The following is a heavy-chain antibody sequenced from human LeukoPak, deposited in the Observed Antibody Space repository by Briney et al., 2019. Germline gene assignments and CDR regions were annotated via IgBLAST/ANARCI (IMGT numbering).Heavy chain of an antibody. D-gene: IGHD3-3*01. Sequence: GGSLRLSCAASGFSFSSFSMNWVRQAPGKGLEWVSYISGGSSFTYYVDSVKGRFTISRDNSKNTLYLQMNSLRAEDTAVYYCAKGSKEVLFTRDHYMDAWGKGTTVTISS. CDR2: ISGGSSFT. J-gene: IGHJ6*03. CDR1: GFSFSSFS. CDR3: AKGSKEVLFTRDHYMDA. V-gene: IGHV3-21*01.